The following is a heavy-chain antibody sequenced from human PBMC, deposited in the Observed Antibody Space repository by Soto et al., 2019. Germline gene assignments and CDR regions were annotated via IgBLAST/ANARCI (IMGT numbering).Heavy chain of an antibody. CDR2: IIPIFGTA. V-gene: IGHV1-69*06. Sequence: GASVKVSCKASGGTFSSYAISWVRQAPGQGLEWMGGIIPIFGTANYAQKFQGRVTITADKSTSTAYMELSSLRSEDTAVYYCARGSIVVVPAAHGPGFDPWGQGTLVTVSS. D-gene: IGHD2-2*01. CDR3: ARGSIVVVPAAHGPGFDP. J-gene: IGHJ5*02. CDR1: GGTFSSYA.